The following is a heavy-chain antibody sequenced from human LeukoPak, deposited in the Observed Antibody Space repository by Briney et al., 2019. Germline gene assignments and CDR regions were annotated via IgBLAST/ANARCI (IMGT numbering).Heavy chain of an antibody. Sequence: GGSLRLSCVASGFTFTNYAMNWVRQAPGKGLEWVSSISSSSSYIYYADSVKGRFTISRDNAKNSLYLQMNSLRAEDTAVYYCARDMSSVGVWGSYRYFDYWGQGTLVTVSS. CDR1: GFTFTNYA. J-gene: IGHJ4*02. D-gene: IGHD3-16*02. CDR2: ISSSSSYI. CDR3: ARDMSSVGVWGSYRYFDY. V-gene: IGHV3-21*01.